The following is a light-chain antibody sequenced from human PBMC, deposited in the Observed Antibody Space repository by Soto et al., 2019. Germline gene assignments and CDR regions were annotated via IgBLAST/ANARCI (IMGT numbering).Light chain of an antibody. J-gene: IGKJ3*01. CDR1: QSVSSSY. V-gene: IGKV3-20*01. CDR3: QQYGSSPFT. Sequence: EIVLMQSPGTLSLSPGERATLSCRASQSVSSSYLAWYQQKPGQAPRLLNYGASSRATGIPDRFSGSGSGTDFTLTISRLEPEDFAVYYCQQYGSSPFTFGPGTKVDIK. CDR2: GAS.